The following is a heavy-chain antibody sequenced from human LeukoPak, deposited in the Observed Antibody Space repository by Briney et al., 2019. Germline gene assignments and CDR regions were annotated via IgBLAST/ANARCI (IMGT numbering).Heavy chain of an antibody. D-gene: IGHD2-2*02. CDR2: IYYSGST. CDR1: GGSISSSSYY. V-gene: IGHV4-39*07. J-gene: IGHJ3*02. CDR3: ASPRDTWSEGAFDI. Sequence: SETLSLTCTVSGGSISSSSYYWGWIRQPPGKGLEWIGSIYYSGSTYYNPSLKSRVTISVDTSKNQFSLKLSSVTAADTAVYYCASPRDTWSEGAFDIWGQGTMVTVSS.